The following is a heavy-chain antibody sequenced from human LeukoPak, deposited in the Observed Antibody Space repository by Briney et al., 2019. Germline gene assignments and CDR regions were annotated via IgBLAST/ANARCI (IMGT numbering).Heavy chain of an antibody. Sequence: KPSETLSLTCTVSSGSISSYYWSWIRQPPGKGLEWIGYIYYSGSSNYNPSLKSRVTISVDTSKNQFSLKLSSVTAADTAVYYCARGYLYWLDPWGQGTPVTVSS. CDR3: ARGYLYWLDP. J-gene: IGHJ5*02. CDR1: SGSISSYY. CDR2: IYYSGSS. D-gene: IGHD1-1*01. V-gene: IGHV4-59*01.